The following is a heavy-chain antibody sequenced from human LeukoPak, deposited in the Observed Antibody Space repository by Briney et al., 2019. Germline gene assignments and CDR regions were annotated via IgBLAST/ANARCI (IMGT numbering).Heavy chain of an antibody. J-gene: IGHJ4*02. Sequence: GGSLRLSCAASGFPFSSYSMTWVRQAPGKGLEWVANIKPDGTTKFYVDSVKGRFTISRDNALNSLYLQMNSLRAEDTAIYYCARGYSSSWLQSYFDYWGQGTLVTVSS. CDR3: ARGYSSSWLQSYFDY. D-gene: IGHD6-13*01. CDR2: IKPDGTTK. V-gene: IGHV3-7*03. CDR1: GFPFSSYS.